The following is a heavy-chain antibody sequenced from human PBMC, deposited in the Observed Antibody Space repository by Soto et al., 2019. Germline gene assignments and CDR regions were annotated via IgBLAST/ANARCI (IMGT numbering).Heavy chain of an antibody. CDR1: GGSFSGYY. CDR2: INHSGST. CDR3: ARVVVVVAAAQALDY. Sequence: PSETLSLTCAVYGGSFSGYYWSWIRQPPGKGLEWIGEINHSGSTNYNPSLKSRVTISVDTSKNQFSLKLSSVTAADTAVYYCARVVVVVAAAQALDYWGQGTLVTVSS. V-gene: IGHV4-34*01. J-gene: IGHJ4*02. D-gene: IGHD2-15*01.